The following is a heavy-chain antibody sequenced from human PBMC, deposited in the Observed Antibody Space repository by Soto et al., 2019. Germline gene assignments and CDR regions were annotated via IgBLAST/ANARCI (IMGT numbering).Heavy chain of an antibody. Sequence: PGGSLRLSCAASGFTFSSYGMHWARQAPGKGLEWVAVIWYDGSNKYYADSVKGRFTISRDNSKNTLYLQMNSLRAEDTAVYYCARGGQVLRYFDWFSAFDYWGQGTLVTVSS. CDR1: GFTFSSYG. V-gene: IGHV3-33*01. CDR3: ARGGQVLRYFDWFSAFDY. D-gene: IGHD3-9*01. CDR2: IWYDGSNK. J-gene: IGHJ4*02.